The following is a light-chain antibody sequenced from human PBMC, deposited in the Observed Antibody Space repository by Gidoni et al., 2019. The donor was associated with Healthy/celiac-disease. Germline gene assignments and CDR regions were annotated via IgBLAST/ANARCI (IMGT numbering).Light chain of an antibody. CDR1: QSVSSSY. Sequence: EIGLTQSPGTLSLSPGERATLSCRASQSVSSSYLAWYQQKAGQAPRLLIYGASSRATGIPDRFSGSGSGSDFTLTISRLEPEDFAVYYCQQYGSSSWTFGQGTKVEIK. CDR3: QQYGSSSWT. J-gene: IGKJ1*01. CDR2: GAS. V-gene: IGKV3-20*01.